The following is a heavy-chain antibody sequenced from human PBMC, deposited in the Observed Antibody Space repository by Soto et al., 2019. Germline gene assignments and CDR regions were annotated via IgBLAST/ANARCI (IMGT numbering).Heavy chain of an antibody. V-gene: IGHV3-30*18. D-gene: IGHD1-26*01. CDR2: ISYDGSNK. CDR3: AKGPEGSAEWELLGAFDI. J-gene: IGHJ3*02. Sequence: GGSLRLSCAASGFTFSSYGMHWVRQAPGKGLEWVAVISYDGSNKYYADSVKGRFTISRDNSKNTLYLQMNSLRAEDTAVYYCAKGPEGSAEWELLGAFDIWGQGTMVTVSS. CDR1: GFTFSSYG.